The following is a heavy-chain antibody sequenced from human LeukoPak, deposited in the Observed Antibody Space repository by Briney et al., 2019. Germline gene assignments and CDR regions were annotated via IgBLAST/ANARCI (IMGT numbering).Heavy chain of an antibody. CDR3: ARDIYGGPDYYYYMDV. J-gene: IGHJ6*03. Sequence: GGSLRLSCAASGFTFSSYSMNWVRQAPGKGLEWVSSISSSSSYIYYADSVKGRFTISRDNAKNSLYLQMNSLRAEDTAVYYSARDIYGGPDYYYYMDVWGKGTTVTVSS. CDR2: ISSSSSYI. D-gene: IGHD4/OR15-4a*01. CDR1: GFTFSSYS. V-gene: IGHV3-21*01.